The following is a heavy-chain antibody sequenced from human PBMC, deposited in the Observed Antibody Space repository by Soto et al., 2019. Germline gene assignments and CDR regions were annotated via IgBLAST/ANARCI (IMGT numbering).Heavy chain of an antibody. J-gene: IGHJ4*02. CDR3: ATATGDYLNYFDY. CDR2: IIPIFGRA. CDR1: GGTFSSSA. V-gene: IGHV1-69*01. D-gene: IGHD4-17*01. Sequence: QVRLVQSGAEVKKPGSSVKVSCTGSGGTFSSSAISWVRQAPGQGLEWMGAIIPIFGRANYSRKFQGRVTITADASTSTADMELRRLRSEGTAVYYCATATGDYLNYFDYWGQGPLVTGSS.